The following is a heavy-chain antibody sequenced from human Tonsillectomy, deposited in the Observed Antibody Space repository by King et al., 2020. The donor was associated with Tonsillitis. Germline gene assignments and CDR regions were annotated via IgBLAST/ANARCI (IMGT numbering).Heavy chain of an antibody. CDR1: GFTVRSNY. J-gene: IGHJ4*02. D-gene: IGHD5-12*01. V-gene: IGHV3-53*01. CDR3: ARGRGYSGYHFDY. Sequence: VQLLESGGGLIQPGGSLRLSCAASGFTVRSNYMSWVRQAPGKGLEWVSVLYSGGSTYYADSVKGRFTLSRDNSKNTLYLQMNSLRAEDTAVYYCARGRGYSGYHFDYWGQGTLVTVSS. CDR2: LYSGGST.